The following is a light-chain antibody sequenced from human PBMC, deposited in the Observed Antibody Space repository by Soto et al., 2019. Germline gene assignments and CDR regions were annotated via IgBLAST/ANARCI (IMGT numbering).Light chain of an antibody. V-gene: IGKV1-5*03. J-gene: IGKJ1*01. CDR1: QSISSW. Sequence: IQLTLSPSTLSASVGDRVTITCRASQSISSWLAWYQQKPGKAPRLLIYNASSIESGVPSRFSGSGSGTEFTLTISRLEPDDFAAYYCQQYDSYSRTFGQGTKVDIK. CDR2: NAS. CDR3: QQYDSYSRT.